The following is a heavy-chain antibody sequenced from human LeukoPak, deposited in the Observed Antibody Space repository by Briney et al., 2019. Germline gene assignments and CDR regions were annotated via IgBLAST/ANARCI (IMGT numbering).Heavy chain of an antibody. V-gene: IGHV1-18*01. CDR1: GYTFTSYG. CDR2: ISAYNGNT. J-gene: IGHJ4*02. D-gene: IGHD6-19*01. CDR3: ARGRSSSGWYGEDY. Sequence: ASVKVSCKASGYTFTSYGISWVRQAPGQGLEWMGWISAYNGNTNYAQKLQGRVTMTTDTSTSTACMELRSLRSDDTAVYYCARGRSSSGWYGEDYWGQGTLVTVSS.